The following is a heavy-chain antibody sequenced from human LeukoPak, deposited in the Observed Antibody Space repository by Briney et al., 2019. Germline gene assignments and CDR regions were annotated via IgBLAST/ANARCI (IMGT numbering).Heavy chain of an antibody. V-gene: IGHV3-7*01. CDR2: IKQDGSEI. J-gene: IGHJ4*02. D-gene: IGHD1-26*01. Sequence: GGSLRLSCAASGFTFSNYWMNWVRQAPGKGLEWVANIKQDGSEIFYVDSVKGRFTISRDNAKNSLYLQMNSLRAEDTAVYYCAKAWSEWEPYYFDYWGQGTLVTVSS. CDR1: GFTFSNYW. CDR3: AKAWSEWEPYYFDY.